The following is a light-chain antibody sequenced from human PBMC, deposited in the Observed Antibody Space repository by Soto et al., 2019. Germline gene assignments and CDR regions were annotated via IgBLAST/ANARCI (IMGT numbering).Light chain of an antibody. CDR1: QTVGRSY. Sequence: EIVLTQSPGIMYLSPGERATLSCRASQTVGRSYLAWYQQKPGQSPRLLIFGTSIRATGIPERFSGGGSGADFTLTLSRLDPEDFAVYYWQQYDRLPPWTFGQGTRVEVK. J-gene: IGKJ1*01. V-gene: IGKV3-20*01. CDR3: QQYDRLPPWT. CDR2: GTS.